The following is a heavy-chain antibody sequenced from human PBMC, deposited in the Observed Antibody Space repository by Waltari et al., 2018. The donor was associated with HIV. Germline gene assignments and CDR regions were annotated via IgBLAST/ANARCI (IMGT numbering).Heavy chain of an antibody. Sequence: QVQLVQSGAEVKKPGASVKVSCKASGYTFTGYYMPWVRQAPGQGLEWMGWINPNNGGTNYAQKFQGSVTMTRDTSISTAYLELSRLTSDDTAIYYCARGVTHYFDYWGQGTLLTVSS. D-gene: IGHD2-21*02. CDR3: ARGVTHYFDY. CDR2: INPNNGGT. V-gene: IGHV1-2*02. J-gene: IGHJ4*02. CDR1: GYTFTGYY.